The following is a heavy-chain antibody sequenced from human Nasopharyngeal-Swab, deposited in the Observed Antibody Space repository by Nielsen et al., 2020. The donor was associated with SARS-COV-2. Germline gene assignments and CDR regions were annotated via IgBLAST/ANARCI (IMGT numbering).Heavy chain of an antibody. J-gene: IGHJ4*02. D-gene: IGHD3-10*01. CDR2: IYYSGST. Sequence: SETLSLTCTVSGGSISNSYWSWIRQPPGKGLEWIGYIYYSGSTNYNPSLKGRVTISVDTSKNKFSLKLSSVTAADTAVYYCARDLGYYYGSGSYALAGYWGQGTLVTVSS. CDR1: GGSISNSY. V-gene: IGHV4-59*01. CDR3: ARDLGYYYGSGSYALAGY.